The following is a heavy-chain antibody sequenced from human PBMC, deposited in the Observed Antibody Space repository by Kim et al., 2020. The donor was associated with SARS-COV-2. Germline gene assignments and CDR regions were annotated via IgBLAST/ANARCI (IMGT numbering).Heavy chain of an antibody. D-gene: IGHD1-1*01. Sequence: TRASQRRKGRVTMTRDTSASTAYMELSSLRSEDLAVYFCATAERTDAEFDFWGQGTLVTVSS. J-gene: IGHJ4*02. CDR2: T. CDR3: ATAERTDAEFDF. V-gene: IGHV1-3*01.